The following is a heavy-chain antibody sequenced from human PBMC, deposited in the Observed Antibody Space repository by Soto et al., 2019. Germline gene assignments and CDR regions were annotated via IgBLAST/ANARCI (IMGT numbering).Heavy chain of an antibody. J-gene: IGHJ6*02. CDR3: ARDRYGWYPGYDLDV. D-gene: IGHD6-19*01. Sequence: AETLSLTCSVSGESISNFYWSWIRQPAGKGLEWIGQVHVSGGTNYNAPLQRRVTMSVDTSSNHVYLHLRSLTAGDTAVYYCARDRYGWYPGYDLDVWGPGTTVTVSS. CDR2: VHVSGGT. V-gene: IGHV4-4*07. CDR1: GESISNFY.